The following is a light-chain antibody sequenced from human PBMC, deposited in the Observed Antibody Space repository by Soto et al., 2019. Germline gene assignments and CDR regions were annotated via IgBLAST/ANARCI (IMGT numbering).Light chain of an antibody. CDR3: QKYNSAPNT. V-gene: IGKV1-27*01. Sequence: DVQMTQSPSSLSASVGDRVTITCLASRDISSSLAWYQQKPGKVPKLLIYAASTLHAGVQSRFSGSGSGTFLKLTINSLQPEDVSTYYCQKYNSAPNTFGRGTRLEIK. CDR2: AAS. CDR1: RDISSS. J-gene: IGKJ2*01.